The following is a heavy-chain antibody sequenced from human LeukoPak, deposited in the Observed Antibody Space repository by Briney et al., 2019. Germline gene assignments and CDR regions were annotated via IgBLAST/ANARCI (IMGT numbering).Heavy chain of an antibody. CDR2: INHSGST. CDR1: SGSFRGYY. J-gene: IGHJ4*02. D-gene: IGHD3-22*01. CDR3: AGRGYYDSSGYYSVDY. Sequence: SETLSLTCAVYSGSFRGYYWSWIRQPPGKGREWIGEINHSGSTNYNPSLKSRVTISVDTSKNQFSLKLSSVTAADTAVYYCAGRGYYDSSGYYSVDYWGQGTLVTVSS. V-gene: IGHV4-34*01.